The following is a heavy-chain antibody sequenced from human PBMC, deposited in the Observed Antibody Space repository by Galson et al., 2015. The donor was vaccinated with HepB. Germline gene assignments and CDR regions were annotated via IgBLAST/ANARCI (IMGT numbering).Heavy chain of an antibody. J-gene: IGHJ4*02. CDR1: GFTFSSYS. CDR3: ARDLMVATIGH. D-gene: IGHD5-24*01. V-gene: IGHV3-21*01. Sequence: SLRLSCAASGFTFSSYSMNWVRQAPGKGLEWVSSISSSSSYIYYADSVKGRFTISRDNAKNSLYLQMNSLRAEDTAVYYCARDLMVATIGHWGQGTLVTVSS. CDR2: ISSSSSYI.